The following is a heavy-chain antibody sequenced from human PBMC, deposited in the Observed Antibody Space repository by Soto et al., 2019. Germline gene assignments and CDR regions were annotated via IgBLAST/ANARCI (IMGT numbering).Heavy chain of an antibody. J-gene: IGHJ3*02. Sequence: GGPLRLSCAASGFTFSDYYMSWIRQAPGRGLEWVSYIGTSNIYTNYADSVKGRFTISRDNAKNSLYLQMNSLRAEDTAVYYCARDADVLTGSDVFDIWGQGTMVTVSS. CDR1: GFTFSDYY. D-gene: IGHD3-9*01. V-gene: IGHV3-11*05. CDR3: ARDADVLTGSDVFDI. CDR2: IGTSNIYT.